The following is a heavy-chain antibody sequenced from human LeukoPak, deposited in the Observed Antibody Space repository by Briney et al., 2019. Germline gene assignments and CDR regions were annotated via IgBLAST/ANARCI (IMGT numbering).Heavy chain of an antibody. CDR3: ARYYYDSSGYYYHLDY. J-gene: IGHJ4*02. CDR2: ISTYNGNT. CDR1: GYSFVLYG. V-gene: IGHV1-18*01. Sequence: ASVKVSCKASGYSFVLYGISWVRQAPGQGPEWMGWISTYNGNTKYAEKFQGRVTMTTDTPTSTAYMELRSLRSDDTAVYYCARYYYDSSGYYYHLDYWGQGTLVTVSS. D-gene: IGHD3-22*01.